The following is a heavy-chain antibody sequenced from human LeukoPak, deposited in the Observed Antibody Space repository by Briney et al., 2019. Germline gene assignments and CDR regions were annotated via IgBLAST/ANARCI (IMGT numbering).Heavy chain of an antibody. Sequence: SVSLSCKASVYTLTIFYTHGVRHARAQGREWRGIINSSGGSTRYAQKSQGGVTMTRDTSTSTVYMELSSLRSEDTGVFYCASIEGYGSGRPVDIWGQGTMVTVSS. CDR1: VYTLTIFY. J-gene: IGHJ3*02. CDR3: ASIEGYGSGRPVDI. V-gene: IGHV1-46*01. CDR2: INSSGGST. D-gene: IGHD3-10*01.